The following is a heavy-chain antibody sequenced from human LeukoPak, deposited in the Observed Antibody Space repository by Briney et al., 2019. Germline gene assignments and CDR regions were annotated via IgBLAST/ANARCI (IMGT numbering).Heavy chain of an antibody. D-gene: IGHD7-27*01. Sequence: GGSLRLSCAASGFTFSNYAMHWVRQAPGKGLEWVAVISYDGSNKYYADSVKGRFTISRDNSKNTLYLQMNSLRAEDTAVYYCARDLLTGDYWGQGTLVTVSS. CDR3: ARDLLTGDY. J-gene: IGHJ4*02. V-gene: IGHV3-30-3*01. CDR1: GFTFSNYA. CDR2: ISYDGSNK.